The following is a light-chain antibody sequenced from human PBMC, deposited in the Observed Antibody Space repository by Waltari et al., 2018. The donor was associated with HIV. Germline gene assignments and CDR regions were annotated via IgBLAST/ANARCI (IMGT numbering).Light chain of an antibody. V-gene: IGLV3-25*03. J-gene: IGLJ2*01. CDR2: KDS. CDR3: QSVDRSRVV. CDR1: ALPKQY. Sequence: SYELTQPPSVSVSPGQTARITCSGDALPKQYAYWYQQKPGQAPVGVIYKDSERPAGSPERLSGSSSGATVTLSISGVQTEDGADDYWQSVDRSRVVFGGGTKLTVL.